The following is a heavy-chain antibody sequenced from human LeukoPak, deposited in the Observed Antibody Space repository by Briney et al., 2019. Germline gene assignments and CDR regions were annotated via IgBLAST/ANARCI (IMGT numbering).Heavy chain of an antibody. D-gene: IGHD3-10*01. CDR1: GFTFSSYS. CDR2: ISSSSYI. CDR3: ARRGYGSGSPLRVDAFDI. J-gene: IGHJ3*02. Sequence: PGGSLRLSCAASGFTFSSYSMNWVRQAPGKGLEWVSSISSSSYIYYADSVKGRFTISRDNAKNSLYLQMNSLRAEDTAVYYCARRGYGSGSPLRVDAFDIWGQGTMVTVSS. V-gene: IGHV3-21*01.